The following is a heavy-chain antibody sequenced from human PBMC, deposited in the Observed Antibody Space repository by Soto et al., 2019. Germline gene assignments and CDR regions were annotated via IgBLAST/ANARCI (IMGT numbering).Heavy chain of an antibody. J-gene: IGHJ3*02. D-gene: IGHD6-19*01. CDR1: GFSLSTSGVG. CDR2: IYWDDDK. CDR3: AHSLGGYSSGWGSSPQQDAFDI. V-gene: IGHV2-5*02. Sequence: QITLKESGPTLVKPTQTLTLTCTFSGFSLSTSGVGVGWIRQPPGKALEWLALIYWDDDKRYSPSLKSRLTIPKDTSKNQVVLTMTNMDPVDTATYYCAHSLGGYSSGWGSSPQQDAFDIWGQGTMVTVSS.